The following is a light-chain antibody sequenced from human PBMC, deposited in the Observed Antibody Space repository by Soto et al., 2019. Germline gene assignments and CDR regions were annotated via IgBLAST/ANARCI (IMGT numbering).Light chain of an antibody. CDR1: QSVSSSY. CDR2: GAS. V-gene: IGKV3-20*01. Sequence: EIVLTQSPGTLSLSPGERATLSCRASQSVSSSYLAWYQQKPGQAPRLLIYGASSRATGIPDRFSGSGSGPDLTLTISRLEPEDLAVYYWQQYGSSPLLTFGGGTKVEIK. CDR3: QQYGSSPLLT. J-gene: IGKJ4*01.